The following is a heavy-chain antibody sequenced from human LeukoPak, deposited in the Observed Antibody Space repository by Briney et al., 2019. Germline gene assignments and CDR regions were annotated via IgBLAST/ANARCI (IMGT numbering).Heavy chain of an antibody. J-gene: IGHJ4*02. V-gene: IGHV1-18*01. CDR2: ISAYNGNT. D-gene: IGHD3-22*01. Sequence: EASVKVSCKASGYTFTSYGISWVRQAPGQGLEWMGWISAYNGNTNYAQKLQGRVTMTTDTSTSTAYMELRSLRSDDTAVYYCARGFPPRIYYDSSGYYSYYFDYWGQGTLVTVSS. CDR1: GYTFTSYG. CDR3: ARGFPPRIYYDSSGYYSYYFDY.